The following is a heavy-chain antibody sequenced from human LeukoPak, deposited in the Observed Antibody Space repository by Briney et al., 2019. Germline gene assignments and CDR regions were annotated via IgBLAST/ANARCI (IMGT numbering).Heavy chain of an antibody. Sequence: GGSLRLSCAASGFTFSHYWMHWVRQAPGKGLVWVSRIDSDGYSTAYADSVKGRFTIFRDNAKNTLYLQMNSLRAEDTAVYYCASEGTTGTTWGPDYWGQGTLVTVSS. CDR2: IDSDGYST. D-gene: IGHD1-1*01. V-gene: IGHV3-74*01. J-gene: IGHJ4*02. CDR1: GFTFSHYW. CDR3: ASEGTTGTTWGPDY.